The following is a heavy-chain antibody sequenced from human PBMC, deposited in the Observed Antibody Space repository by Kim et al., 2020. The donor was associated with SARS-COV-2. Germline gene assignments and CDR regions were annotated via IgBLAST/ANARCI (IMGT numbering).Heavy chain of an antibody. CDR2: IYSGGST. J-gene: IGHJ4*02. Sequence: GGSLRLSCAASGFTVSSNYMSWVRQAPGKGLEWVSVIYSGGSTYYADSVKGRFTISRDNSKNTLYLQMNSLRAEDTAVYYCARVAYYYDSSGYYYFDYWGQGTLVTVSS. CDR1: GFTVSSNY. CDR3: ARVAYYYDSSGYYYFDY. V-gene: IGHV3-66*01. D-gene: IGHD3-22*01.